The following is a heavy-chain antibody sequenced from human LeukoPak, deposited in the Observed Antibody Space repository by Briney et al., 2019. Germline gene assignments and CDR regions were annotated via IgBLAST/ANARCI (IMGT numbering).Heavy chain of an antibody. Sequence: GESLKISCQVSGYSFTSYCIGWVRQMPGKGLEWRGIIYPGDSGTTYSPSFQGHVPISGDKSINTAYLQCTSLQPSDSACYHCDMSGDRVLLEDDVFNVWGEGRMATV. V-gene: IGHV5-51*01. J-gene: IGHJ3*01. CDR1: GYSFTSYC. CDR3: DMSGDRVLLEDDVFNV. CDR2: IYPGDSGT. D-gene: IGHD1-26*01.